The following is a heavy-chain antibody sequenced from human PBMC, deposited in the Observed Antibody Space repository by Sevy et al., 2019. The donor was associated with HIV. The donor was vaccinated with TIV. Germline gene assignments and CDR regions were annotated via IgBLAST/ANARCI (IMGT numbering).Heavy chain of an antibody. CDR3: AREGGVATTGDHDAFDI. CDR1: GVTFSTYG. V-gene: IGHV1-69*13. Sequence: SVKVSCKASGVTFSTYGLSWVRQAPGQGLEWMGGIIPIFGTPNYALKFQGRVTITADESASTAYMELSSLRSEDTALYYCAREGGVATTGDHDAFDIWGHGTLVTVSS. CDR2: IIPIFGTP. D-gene: IGHD7-27*01. J-gene: IGHJ3*02.